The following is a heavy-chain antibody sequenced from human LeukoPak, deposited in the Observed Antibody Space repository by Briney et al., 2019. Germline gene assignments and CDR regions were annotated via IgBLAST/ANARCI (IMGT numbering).Heavy chain of an antibody. J-gene: IGHJ4*02. D-gene: IGHD4-17*01. CDR2: ISSSRSYI. CDR3: ARDIGNGDPFDY. CDR1: GFTFSTYS. Sequence: GGSLRLSCAASGFTFSTYSMNWVRQAPGKGLEWVSSISSSRSYIYYADSVKGRFTISRDNAKNSLYLQMNSLRAEDTAVYYCARDIGNGDPFDYWGQGTLVTVSS. V-gene: IGHV3-21*01.